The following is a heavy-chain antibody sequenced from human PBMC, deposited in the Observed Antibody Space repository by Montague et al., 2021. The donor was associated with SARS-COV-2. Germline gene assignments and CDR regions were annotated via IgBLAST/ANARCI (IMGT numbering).Heavy chain of an antibody. D-gene: IGHD2-21*01. CDR3: ARVEGVIGGINHFDY. V-gene: IGHV4-59*13. J-gene: IGHJ4*02. CDR1: GAPMRSYY. CDR2: TYYSGST. Sequence: SETLSLTCSVSGAPMRSYYWTWVRQSPEKGLHWLGYTYYSGSTSYDPSLKSRLTMTVDTSKNQFTLRLMSVTAADSAVYYCARVEGVIGGINHFDYWGQGSPVTVSS.